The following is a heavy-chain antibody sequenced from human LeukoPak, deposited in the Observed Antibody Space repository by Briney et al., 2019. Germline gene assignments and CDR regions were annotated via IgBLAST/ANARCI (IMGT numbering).Heavy chain of an antibody. CDR3: ARGGGTFNY. D-gene: IGHD1-14*01. V-gene: IGHV3-7*03. J-gene: IGHJ4*02. CDR1: GFPFSSYW. CDR2: IKQDGSEK. Sequence: GGSLRLSCVASGFPFSSYWMTWVRQAPGKGLEWVANIKQDGSEKYYVDSVRGRFTISRDNAKNSLFLQMSSLRGEDTAVYFCARGGGTFNYWGQGTLVTVSS.